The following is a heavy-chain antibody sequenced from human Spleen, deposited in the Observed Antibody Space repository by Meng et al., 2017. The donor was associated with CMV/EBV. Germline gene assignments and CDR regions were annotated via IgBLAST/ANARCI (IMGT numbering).Heavy chain of an antibody. Sequence: ASVKVSCKVSGYTLTELSMHWVRQAPGKGLEWMGGFDPEDGETIYAQKFQGRVTMTEDKSTDTAYMELSSLRSADTAVYYCASEISVFVSPLAHTPMDVWGQGTTVTVSS. D-gene: IGHD3-16*01. CDR1: GYTLTELS. V-gene: IGHV1-24*01. CDR2: FDPEDGET. CDR3: ASEISVFVSPLAHTPMDV. J-gene: IGHJ6*02.